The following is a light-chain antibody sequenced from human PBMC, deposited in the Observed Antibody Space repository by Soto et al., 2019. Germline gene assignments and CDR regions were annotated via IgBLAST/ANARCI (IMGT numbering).Light chain of an antibody. CDR2: KAS. Sequence: DIQMTQSPSTLSASVGDRVTITCRACQSISTWLAWYQQKPGRAPKLLIYKASSLESGVPPRFSGSGSGTEFTLTISSLQPDDFATYYCQQYNSYSYTFGQGTKLEI. J-gene: IGKJ2*01. V-gene: IGKV1-5*03. CDR3: QQYNSYSYT. CDR1: QSISTW.